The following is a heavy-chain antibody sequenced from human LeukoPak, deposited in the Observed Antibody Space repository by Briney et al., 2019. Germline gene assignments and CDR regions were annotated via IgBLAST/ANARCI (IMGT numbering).Heavy chain of an antibody. V-gene: IGHV1-69*13. J-gene: IGHJ4*02. CDR1: GGTFSNFG. CDR3: ARDSEGDGDYVSYFDY. CDR2: IIPMFGTA. Sequence: GASVKVSCKASGGTFSNFGISWLRQAPGRGPEWMGGIIPMFGTATYGQKFQGRVTITADESTACMELASLRSEDTAVYYCARDSEGDGDYVSYFDYWGQGTLVIAS. D-gene: IGHD4-17*01.